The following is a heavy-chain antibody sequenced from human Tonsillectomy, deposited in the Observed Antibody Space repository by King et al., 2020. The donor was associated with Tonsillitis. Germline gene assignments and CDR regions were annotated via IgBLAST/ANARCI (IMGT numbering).Heavy chain of an antibody. CDR3: ARPRHCGGDCYSHYYFDY. CDR2: IYPGDSGT. CDR1: GYSFTSYW. D-gene: IGHD2-21*02. J-gene: IGHJ4*02. V-gene: IGHV5-51*01. Sequence: EVQLVESGAEVKKPGESLKISCKGSGYSFTSYWIGWVRQIPGKGLEWMGIIYPGDSGTRYSPSFQAPVTISADKAISTAYLQWSSLKASATAMYYCARPRHCGGDCYSHYYFDYWGQGTLVTVSS.